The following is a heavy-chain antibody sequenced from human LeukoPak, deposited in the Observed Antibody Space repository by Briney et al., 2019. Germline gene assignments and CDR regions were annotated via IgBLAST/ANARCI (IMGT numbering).Heavy chain of an antibody. CDR1: GFTFSSYW. CDR3: ARDDGFSCYSY. Sequence: GGSLRLSCAASGFTFSSYWMTWVRQAPGKGLEWVANMNLDGSEKYYVDSVKGRFTISRDNAKNSLYLQMNSLAAEDTAIYYCARDDGFSCYSYWGQGILVTVSS. J-gene: IGHJ4*02. CDR2: MNLDGSEK. V-gene: IGHV3-7*01. D-gene: IGHD3/OR15-3a*01.